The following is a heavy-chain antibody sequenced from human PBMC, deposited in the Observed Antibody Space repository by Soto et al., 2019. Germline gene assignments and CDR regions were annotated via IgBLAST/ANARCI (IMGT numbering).Heavy chain of an antibody. CDR3: SRGDATKIVVTTYYAMDV. D-gene: IGHD4-17*01. J-gene: IGHJ6*02. CDR1: GGTLSNYG. Sequence: QVQLVQSGAEVKKPGSSVRVSCKASGGTLSNYGISWVRQAPGQGLEWMGGIIPVFGTANYAQKFQGRVTITADDSKSPVYMDVTSLRSGDTAVFYCSRGDATKIVVTTYYAMDVWGQGTTVSVSS. V-gene: IGHV1-69*12. CDR2: IIPVFGTA.